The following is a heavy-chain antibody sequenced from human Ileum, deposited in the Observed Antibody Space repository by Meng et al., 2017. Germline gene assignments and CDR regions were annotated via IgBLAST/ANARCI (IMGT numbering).Heavy chain of an antibody. CDR2: TYYNGSP. J-gene: IGHJ4*02. D-gene: IGHD3-10*01. CDR3: ARERRHYYGSGSFDY. V-gene: IGHV4-30-4*01. CDR1: GGSFSSDNYY. Sequence: QVQLQESGPGLVKPSQTLSPTCSVSGGSFSSDNYYWTLIRQTPGKGLEWIGLTYYNGSPFYNPSLRSRVTISVDTSKDQFSLKLTSVTAADTAVYYCARERRHYYGSGSFDYWGQGILVTVSS.